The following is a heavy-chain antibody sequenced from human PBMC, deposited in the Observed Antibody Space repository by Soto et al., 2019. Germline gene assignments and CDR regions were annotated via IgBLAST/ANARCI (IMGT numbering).Heavy chain of an antibody. CDR3: ANTAVTTNYYSGTDV. V-gene: IGHV4-61*01. CDR2: IYNNGGT. J-gene: IGHJ6*02. Sequence: QVQLQESGPGLVKPSETLSLTCTVSGGSVSSGRYCWTWIRQPPGKGLEWIGYIYNNGGTNYNPSLGSRVTISLDTAKNQFSLRVSSVSPADTAVYYCANTAVTTNYYSGTDVWGQGTTVTVSS. D-gene: IGHD4-17*01. CDR1: GGSVSSGRYC.